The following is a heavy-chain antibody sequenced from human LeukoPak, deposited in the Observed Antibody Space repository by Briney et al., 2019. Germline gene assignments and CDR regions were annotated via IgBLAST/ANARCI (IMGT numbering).Heavy chain of an antibody. D-gene: IGHD2-15*01. CDR2: IKSKTDGGTT. CDR3: TTSVVTFDY. V-gene: IGHV3-15*01. Sequence: GGSLRLSCAASGFTFNNTWMNWVRQAPGKGLEWVGHIKSKTDGGTTDYAAPVKGRFTISRDDSKNTLYLQMNSLKTEDTAVYYCTTSVVTFDYWGQGTLVTVSS. J-gene: IGHJ4*02. CDR1: GFTFNNTW.